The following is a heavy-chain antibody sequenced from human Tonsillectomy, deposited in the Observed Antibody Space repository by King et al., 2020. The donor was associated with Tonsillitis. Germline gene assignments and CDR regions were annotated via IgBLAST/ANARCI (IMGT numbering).Heavy chain of an antibody. CDR3: ARVALSGSYAFDF. V-gene: IGHV3-13*04. J-gene: IGHJ3*01. CDR1: GFTFSSYY. Sequence: VQLVESGGGLVQPGGSLRLSCAASGFTFSSYYMHGVRPATGKGLECVSAIGTAGDTYYPDSGNGRFTISRENAKNSLYLQMNSLRAGDTAVYYCARVALSGSYAFDFWGQGTMVTVSS. CDR2: IGTAGDT. D-gene: IGHD1-26*01.